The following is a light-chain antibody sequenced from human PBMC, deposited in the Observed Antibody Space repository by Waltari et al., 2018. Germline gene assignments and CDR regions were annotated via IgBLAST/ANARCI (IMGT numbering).Light chain of an antibody. CDR2: DAS. V-gene: IGKV3-11*01. CDR3: QQRTNWPIT. CDR1: QSVGSS. Sequence: EIVLTQSPGTLSLSPGEGATVSCRASQSVGSSLGWFQQKAGQAPRLLIYDASNKATGIPARFSGSGSGTDFTLTISSLEPDDFAVYYCQQRTNWPITFGQGTRLEIK. J-gene: IGKJ5*01.